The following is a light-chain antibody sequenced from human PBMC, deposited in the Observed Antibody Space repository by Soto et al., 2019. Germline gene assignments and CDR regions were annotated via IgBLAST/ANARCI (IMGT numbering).Light chain of an antibody. CDR3: QQYNDWPPWT. V-gene: IGKV3-15*01. CDR1: QSVSSN. J-gene: IGKJ1*01. CDR2: GAS. Sequence: EIVMTQSPATLSVSPGERATLSCSSSQSVSSNLAWYQQKPGQAPRLLIYGASTRATGIPARFSGSGSGTEFTLTISSVQSEDFAVYYCQQYNDWPPWTFGQGTKVDI.